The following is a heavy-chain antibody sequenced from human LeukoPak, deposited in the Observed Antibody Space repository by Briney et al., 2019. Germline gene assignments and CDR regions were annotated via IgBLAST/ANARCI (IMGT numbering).Heavy chain of an antibody. CDR2: INTDGSST. D-gene: IGHD3-10*01. CDR3: VRVLWFGVPTTFDY. J-gene: IGHJ4*02. V-gene: IGHV3-74*01. CDR1: GFTFISYW. Sequence: GGSLRLSCAASGFTFISYWMHWVRQAPGKGLVWVSRINTDGSSTSYADSVKGRFTISRDNAKNTLYLQMNSLRAEDTAVYYCVRVLWFGVPTTFDYWGQGTLVTVSS.